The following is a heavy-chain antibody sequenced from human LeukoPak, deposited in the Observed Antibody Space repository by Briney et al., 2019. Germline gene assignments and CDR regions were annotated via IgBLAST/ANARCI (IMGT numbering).Heavy chain of an antibody. CDR3: AKYCDILTGYYPAFDY. CDR1: GFTFSSYA. V-gene: IGHV3-23*01. Sequence: GGSLRLSCAASGFTFSSYAMSWVRQAPGKGLEWVSAISGSGGSTYYADSVKGRFTISRDNSKNTLYLQMNSLRAEDTAVYYCAKYCDILTGYYPAFDYWGQGTLVTVSS. CDR2: ISGSGGST. J-gene: IGHJ4*02. D-gene: IGHD3-9*01.